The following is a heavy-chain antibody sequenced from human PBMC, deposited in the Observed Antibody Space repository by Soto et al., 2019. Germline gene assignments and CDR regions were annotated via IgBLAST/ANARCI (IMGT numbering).Heavy chain of an antibody. CDR1: GFTFSSYG. D-gene: IGHD3-9*01. Sequence: PGGSLRLSCAASGFTFSSYGMHWVRQAPGKGLEWVAVIWYDGSNKYYADSVKGRFTISRDNSKNTLYLQMNSLRAEDTAVYYCARVNDILNGPDYWGQGTLVTVPQ. J-gene: IGHJ4*02. CDR2: IWYDGSNK. V-gene: IGHV3-33*01. CDR3: ARVNDILNGPDY.